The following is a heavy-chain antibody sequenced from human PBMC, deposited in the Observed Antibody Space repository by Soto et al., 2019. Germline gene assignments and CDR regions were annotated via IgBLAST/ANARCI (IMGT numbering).Heavy chain of an antibody. D-gene: IGHD5-18*01. CDR2: INRSGST. V-gene: IGHV4-34*01. CDR3: ARALGYTYGHLPIDY. J-gene: IGHJ4*02. Sequence: QVQLQQWGAGLLKPSETLSLSCAVYGGSFSGYYWSWIRQPPGKGLEWIGEINRSGSTNYNPSLKSLVTISVDTSKNQFSLKLTSVTAADTAVYYCARALGYTYGHLPIDYWGQGTLVTVSS. CDR1: GGSFSGYY.